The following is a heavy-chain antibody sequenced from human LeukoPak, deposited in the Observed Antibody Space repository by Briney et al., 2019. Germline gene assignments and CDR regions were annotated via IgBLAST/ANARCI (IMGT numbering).Heavy chain of an antibody. J-gene: IGHJ4*02. CDR3: ARDPAADVVVVAATPINNDY. CDR1: GYTFTGYY. Sequence: ASVMLSCKASGYTFTGYYMHWVRQAPGQGLEWMGWINPNSGGTNYAQKFQGRVTMTRDTSISTAYMELSSLRSDDTGVYYCARDPAADVVVVAATPINNDYWGQGTLVTVSS. V-gene: IGHV1-2*02. D-gene: IGHD2-15*01. CDR2: INPNSGGT.